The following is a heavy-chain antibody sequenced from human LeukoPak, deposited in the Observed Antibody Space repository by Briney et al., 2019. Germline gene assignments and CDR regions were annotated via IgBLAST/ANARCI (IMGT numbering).Heavy chain of an antibody. CDR1: GDSISSYF. Sequence: SETLSLTCTVSGDSISSYFWSWVRQPAGKGLEWIGRIHPSGSTNYNPSLKSRVTISVDTSKNQFSLKLSSVTAADTAVYYCARDPPPRYCSSTSCYPFDYWGQGTLVTVSS. CDR3: ARDPPPRYCSSTSCYPFDY. CDR2: IHPSGST. V-gene: IGHV4-4*07. D-gene: IGHD2-2*01. J-gene: IGHJ4*02.